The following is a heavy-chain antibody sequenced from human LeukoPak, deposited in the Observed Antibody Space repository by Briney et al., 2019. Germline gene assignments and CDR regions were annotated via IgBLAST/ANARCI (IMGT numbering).Heavy chain of an antibody. CDR1: GFTFSSYA. CDR2: ISYDGRIK. CDR3: AKDSPHYSGTPDSLDY. J-gene: IGHJ4*02. D-gene: IGHD1-26*01. Sequence: GGSLRLSCAASGFTFSSYAMSWVRQAPGKGLEWVAFISYDGRIKYYGDSVKGRFTISRDNSKNTLYLQTNSLRAEDTALYYCAKDSPHYSGTPDSLDYWGQGTLVTVSS. V-gene: IGHV3-30*18.